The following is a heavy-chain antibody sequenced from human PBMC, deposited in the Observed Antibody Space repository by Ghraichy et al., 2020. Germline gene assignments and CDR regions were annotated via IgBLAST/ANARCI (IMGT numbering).Heavy chain of an antibody. CDR3: TRHYYDSSADHLAELDP. V-gene: IGHV3-66*04. J-gene: IGHJ5*02. D-gene: IGHD3-22*01. Sequence: GGSLRLSCAASGFTVSGNYMTWVRQAPGKGLEWVSVIYSGGSTYYADSVKGRFPISRDNSKNTLYLQMNSLRAEDTAVYYCTRHYYDSSADHLAELDPWCQGTLVTVSS. CDR2: IYSGGST. CDR1: GFTVSGNY.